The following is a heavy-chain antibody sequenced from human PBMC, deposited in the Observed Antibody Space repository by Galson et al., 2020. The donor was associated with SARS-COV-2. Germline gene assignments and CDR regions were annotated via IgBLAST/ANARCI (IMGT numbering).Heavy chain of an antibody. CDR3: GRDQGSGWYSPDY. CDR1: GFTFSRYA. Sequence: GGSLRLSCAASGFTFSRYAMHWVRQAPGKGLEYVSAISGNGDSTYYADSVKGRFTISRDNSKNTMYLQMGSLRDEDMAMYYCGRDQGSGWYSPDYWGQGTLVTVSS. V-gene: IGHV3-64*02. J-gene: IGHJ4*02. D-gene: IGHD6-19*01. CDR2: ISGNGDST.